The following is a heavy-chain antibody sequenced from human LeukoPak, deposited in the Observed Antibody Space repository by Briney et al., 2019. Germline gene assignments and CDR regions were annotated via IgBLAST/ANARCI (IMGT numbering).Heavy chain of an antibody. Sequence: GGSLRLSCAASGFSFSSFSMNWVRQAPGKGLEWVSYISGGSSFTYYVDSVKGRFTISRYNAKHSLYMQMNSLRAEDTAVYYCARDLGYSSGPNYWGQGTRVTVSS. V-gene: IGHV3-21*01. J-gene: IGHJ4*02. CDR3: ARDLGYSSGPNY. CDR1: GFSFSSFS. D-gene: IGHD6-19*01. CDR2: ISGGSSFT.